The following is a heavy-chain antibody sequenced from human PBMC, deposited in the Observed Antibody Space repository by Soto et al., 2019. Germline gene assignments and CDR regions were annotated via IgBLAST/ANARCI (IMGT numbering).Heavy chain of an antibody. V-gene: IGHV3-15*01. J-gene: IGHJ4*02. CDR3: TTDVPMVRGPLPFDY. Sequence: GGSLRLSCAASGFTFSNAWMSWVRQAPGKGLEWVGRIKSKTDGGTTDYAAPVKGRFTISRDDSKNTLYLQMNSLKTEDTAVYYCTTDVPMVRGPLPFDYWGQGTLVTVSS. CDR2: IKSKTDGGTT. CDR1: GFTFSNAW. D-gene: IGHD3-10*01.